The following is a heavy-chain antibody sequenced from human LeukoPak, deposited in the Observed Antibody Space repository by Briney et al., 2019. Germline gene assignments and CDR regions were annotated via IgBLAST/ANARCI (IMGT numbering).Heavy chain of an antibody. CDR2: IYYSGST. CDR3: ARTPYYYGSGSYNDY. Sequence: PQTLSLTCTVSGGSISSGGYYWSWIRQHPGKGLEWIGYIYYSGSTYYNPSLKSRVTISVDTSKNQFSLKLSSVTAADTAVYYCARTPYYYGSGSYNDYWGQGTLVTVSS. J-gene: IGHJ4*02. D-gene: IGHD3-10*01. V-gene: IGHV4-31*03. CDR1: GGSISSGGYY.